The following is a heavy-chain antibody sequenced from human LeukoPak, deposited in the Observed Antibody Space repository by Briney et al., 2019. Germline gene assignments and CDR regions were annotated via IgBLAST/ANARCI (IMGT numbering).Heavy chain of an antibody. V-gene: IGHV3-30*07. Sequence: GGSLRLSCAASGFTFSSYAMHWVRQAPGKGLEWVAVISYDGSNKYYADSVKGRSTISRDNSKNTLYLQMNSLRAEDTAVYYCARDYLDWYFDLWGRGTLVTVSS. CDR2: ISYDGSNK. CDR3: ARDYLDWYFDL. J-gene: IGHJ2*01. CDR1: GFTFSSYA.